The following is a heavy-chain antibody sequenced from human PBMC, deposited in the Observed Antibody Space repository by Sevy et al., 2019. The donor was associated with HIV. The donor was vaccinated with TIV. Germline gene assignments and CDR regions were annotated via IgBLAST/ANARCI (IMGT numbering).Heavy chain of an antibody. V-gene: IGHV1-18*01. J-gene: IGHJ3*02. CDR1: GYTFTSYG. Sequence: ASVKVSCKASGYTFTSYGISWVRQAPGQGLEWMGWISACNGNTNYAQKLQGRVTMTTDTSTSTAYMELRSLRSDDTAVYYCASVDYYYDSSDAFDIWGQGTMVTVSS. CDR3: ASVDYYYDSSDAFDI. D-gene: IGHD3-22*01. CDR2: ISACNGNT.